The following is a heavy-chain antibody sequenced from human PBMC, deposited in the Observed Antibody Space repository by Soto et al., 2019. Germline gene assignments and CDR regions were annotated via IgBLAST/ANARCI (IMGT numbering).Heavy chain of an antibody. D-gene: IGHD3-10*01. CDR3: ARTKFDWFDP. Sequence: PVGSLKILCSGPGYSFTSYLLSWVRQLPGKGLEWMGRIEPSNSYTNYSPAFQGHATNSADKSISTAYLQWSSLKASDTAMYYCARTKFDWFDPWGQGTLVTV. CDR2: IEPSNSYT. CDR1: GYSFTSYL. J-gene: IGHJ5*02. V-gene: IGHV5-10-1*01.